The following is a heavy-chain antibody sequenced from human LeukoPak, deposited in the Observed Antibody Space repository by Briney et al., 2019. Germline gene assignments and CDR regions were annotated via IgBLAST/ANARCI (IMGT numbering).Heavy chain of an antibody. J-gene: IGHJ3*02. D-gene: IGHD3-10*01. CDR3: ARPGYYGSGSYYGDAFDI. Sequence: GESLKISCKGSGYSFTSYWIGWVRQMPGKGLEGMGIIYPGDSDTRYSPSFQGQVTISADKSISTAYLQWSSLKASDTAMYYCARPGYYGSGSYYGDAFDIWGQGTMVTVSS. CDR2: IYPGDSDT. CDR1: GYSFTSYW. V-gene: IGHV5-51*01.